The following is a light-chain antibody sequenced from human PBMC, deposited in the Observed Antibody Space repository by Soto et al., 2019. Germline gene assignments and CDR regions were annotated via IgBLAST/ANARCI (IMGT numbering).Light chain of an antibody. CDR1: KSLVYSDGNTH. Sequence: DVVLTQSPLSLPVNFGQPASISCRSSKSLVYSDGNTHLSWIHQRPGQSPRRLIYRVSSRDSGVPERFSGSGSGTDFTLEISRVEAEDVGIYFCTQGTHWPRTFGQGTKVEVK. V-gene: IGKV2-30*01. CDR3: TQGTHWPRT. J-gene: IGKJ1*01. CDR2: RVS.